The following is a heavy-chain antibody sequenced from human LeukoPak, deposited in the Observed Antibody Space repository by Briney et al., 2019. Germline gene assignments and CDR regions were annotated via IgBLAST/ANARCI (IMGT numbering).Heavy chain of an antibody. V-gene: IGHV4-38-2*02. D-gene: IGHD2-2*01. CDR3: ARKVDLFDY. J-gene: IGHJ4*02. CDR2: IYHSGST. Sequence: PSETLSLTCTVSGYSISSGYYWGWIRQPPGKGLEWIGSIYHSGSTYYNPSLKSRVTISVDTSKNQFSLKLSSVTAADTAVYYCARKVDLFDYWGQGTLVTVSS. CDR1: GYSISSGYY.